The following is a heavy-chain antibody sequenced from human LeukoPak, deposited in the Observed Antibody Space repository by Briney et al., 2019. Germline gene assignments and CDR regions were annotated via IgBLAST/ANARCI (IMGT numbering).Heavy chain of an antibody. CDR1: GGTFSSYA. D-gene: IGHD5-24*01. CDR3: ARGAKMATPMEDYYYGMDV. V-gene: IGHV1-69*06. J-gene: IGHJ6*02. CDR2: IIPIFGTA. Sequence: GASVKVSCKASGGTFSSYAISWVRQAPGQGLEWMGGIIPIFGTANYAQKFQGRVTITADKSTSKAYMELSSLRSEDTAVYYCARGAKMATPMEDYYYGMDVWGQGTTVTVSS.